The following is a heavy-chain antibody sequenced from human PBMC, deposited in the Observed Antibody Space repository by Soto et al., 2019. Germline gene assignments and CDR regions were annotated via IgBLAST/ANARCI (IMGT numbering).Heavy chain of an antibody. D-gene: IGHD3-9*01. CDR1: GGSISSYY. J-gene: IGHJ6*02. CDR2: IYYSGST. Sequence: SETLSLTCTVSGGSISSYYWSWIRQPPGKELQYIGYIYYSGSTNYNPSLKSRVTISDDTSTNQFSLTLSSVTAADTAVYYCARQYYDILRPYGMDVWGQGTTVTVSS. CDR3: ARQYYDILRPYGMDV. V-gene: IGHV4-59*08.